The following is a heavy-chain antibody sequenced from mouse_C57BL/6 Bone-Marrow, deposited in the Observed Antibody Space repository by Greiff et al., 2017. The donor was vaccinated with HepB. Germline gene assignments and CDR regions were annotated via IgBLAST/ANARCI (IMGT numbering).Heavy chain of an antibody. CDR3: ARSGSSYVHWYFDV. V-gene: IGHV5-17*01. CDR2: ISSGSSTI. D-gene: IGHD1-1*01. CDR1: GFTFSDYG. Sequence: EVKLVESGGGLVKPGGSLKLSCAASGFTFSDYGMHWVRQAPEKGLEWVAYISSGSSTIDYADTVKGRFTISRDNAKNTLFLQMTSLRSENTSMYYCARSGSSYVHWYFDVWGTGTTVTVSS. J-gene: IGHJ1*03.